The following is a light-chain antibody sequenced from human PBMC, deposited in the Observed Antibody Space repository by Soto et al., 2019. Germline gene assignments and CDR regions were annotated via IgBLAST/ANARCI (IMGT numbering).Light chain of an antibody. Sequence: EIVLTQSPGTLSLSPGERATLSCRASQSVSSNYLGWYQQKPGQAPRLLIYGASSRATGIPDRFSGSGSGTDFTLTISRLEPEDFAVYYCQQYGSSPTMYTFGQGTKLEIK. V-gene: IGKV3-20*01. CDR1: QSVSSNY. CDR3: QQYGSSPTMYT. J-gene: IGKJ2*01. CDR2: GAS.